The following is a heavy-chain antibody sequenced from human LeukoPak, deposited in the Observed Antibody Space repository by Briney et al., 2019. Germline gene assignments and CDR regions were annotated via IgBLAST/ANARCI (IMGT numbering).Heavy chain of an antibody. CDR1: GYSISSGYY. CDR3: ARIFGSGTFYSFDY. V-gene: IGHV4-38-2*01. J-gene: IGHJ4*02. D-gene: IGHD3-10*01. CDR2: ITHSGSA. Sequence: SETLSLTCAVSGYSISSGYYWGWIRQPPGKGLEWIGTITHSGSAYYNPSLRSRVTISADTSKSQFSLKLSSVTAADTAVYYCARIFGSGTFYSFDYWGQGTLVTVSS.